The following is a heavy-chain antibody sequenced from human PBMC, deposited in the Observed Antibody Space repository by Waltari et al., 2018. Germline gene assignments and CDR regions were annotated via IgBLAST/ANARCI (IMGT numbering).Heavy chain of an antibody. CDR3: ASTRSGY. D-gene: IGHD2-15*01. V-gene: IGHV3-7*02. CDR1: GFTFSSYW. CDR2: IKQDGSEK. J-gene: IGHJ4*02. Sequence: EVQLVESGGGLVQPGGSLRLSCAASGFTFSSYWMSWVRQAPGKGLEGVANIKQDGSEKYDGDSVKRLFTIARDNAKNSLYLQMNSLRAEDTTVYYCASTRSGYWGQGTLVTVSA.